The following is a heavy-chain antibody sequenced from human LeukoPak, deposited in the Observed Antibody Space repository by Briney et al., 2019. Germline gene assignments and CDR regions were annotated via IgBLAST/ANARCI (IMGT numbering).Heavy chain of an antibody. D-gene: IGHD3-22*01. CDR3: ARVALDYYDSSGYYYAL. V-gene: IGHV1-8*01. CDR1: GYTFTSYD. CDR2: MNPNSGNT. J-gene: IGHJ4*02. Sequence: SVKVSCKASGYTFTSYDINWVRQATGQGLESMGWMNPNSGNTGYAQKFQGRVTVTRNTSISTAYMELSSLRSEDTAVYYCARVALDYYDSSGYYYALWGQGTLVTVSS.